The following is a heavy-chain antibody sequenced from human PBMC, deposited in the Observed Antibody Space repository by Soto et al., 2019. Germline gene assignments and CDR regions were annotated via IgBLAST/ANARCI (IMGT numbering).Heavy chain of an antibody. V-gene: IGHV3-20*04. CDR2: ITWNGGTR. CDR1: GFTFDDYG. CDR3: ARGGMSTEVIDY. D-gene: IGHD3-16*01. Sequence: GGSLRLSCAASGFTFDDYGMSWVRQAPGKGLEWVSGITWNGGTRGYADSVKGRITISRDNAKNSLYLQMNSLRVEDTALYYCARGGMSTEVIDYWGRGILVTVSS. J-gene: IGHJ4*02.